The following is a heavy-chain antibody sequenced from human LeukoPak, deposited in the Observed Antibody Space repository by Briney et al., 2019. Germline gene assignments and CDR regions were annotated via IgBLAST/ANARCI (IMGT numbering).Heavy chain of an antibody. CDR2: ISSSGSTI. J-gene: IGHJ4*02. V-gene: IGHV3-11*01. D-gene: IGHD1-7*01. Sequence: AGGSLRLSCAASGFTFSDYYMSWIRQAPGKGLEWVSYISSSGSTIYYADSVKGRFTISRDNAKNSLYLQMNSLRAEDTAVYYCARNLNYPPRHFDYWGQGTLVTVSS. CDR1: GFTFSDYY. CDR3: ARNLNYPPRHFDY.